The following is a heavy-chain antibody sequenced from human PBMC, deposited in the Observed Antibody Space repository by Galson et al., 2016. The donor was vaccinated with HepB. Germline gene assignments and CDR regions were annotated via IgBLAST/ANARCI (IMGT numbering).Heavy chain of an antibody. V-gene: IGHV3-64D*06. CDR1: RLTLSSSA. D-gene: IGHD6-19*01. Sequence: TLRLSCAATRLTLSSSALHWVRQAPGKGLEYVSAINTNEGSRYYADAVKGRFTISRDNSKNTLYLQMSSLRPEDTAVYYCVKIGGSGWYDYRGQGTLVTVSS. CDR3: VKIGGSGWYDY. CDR2: INTNEGSR. J-gene: IGHJ4*02.